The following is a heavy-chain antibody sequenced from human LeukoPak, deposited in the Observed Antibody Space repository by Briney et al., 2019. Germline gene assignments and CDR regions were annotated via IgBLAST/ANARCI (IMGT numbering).Heavy chain of an antibody. CDR1: GGSIGSFY. J-gene: IGHJ4*02. CDR2: IYYSGST. CDR3: ARVTGYMIEDYFDY. D-gene: IGHD3-22*01. V-gene: IGHV4-59*01. Sequence: SETLSLTCTVSGGSIGSFYWSWIRQPPGKGLEWIGYIYYSGSTNYNPSLKSRVTISVDTSKNQFSLKLSSVTAADTAVYYCARVTGYMIEDYFDYWGQGTLVTVSS.